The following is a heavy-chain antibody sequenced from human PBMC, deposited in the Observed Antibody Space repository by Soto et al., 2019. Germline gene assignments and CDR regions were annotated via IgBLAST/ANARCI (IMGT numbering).Heavy chain of an antibody. D-gene: IGHD4-17*01. J-gene: IGHJ2*01. V-gene: IGHV3-23*01. CDR3: AKVSNYGAYNWYFDL. CDR2: IRASGTTT. CDR1: GFTFSSYA. Sequence: EVQLLESGGGFVQPGGSLRLSFAASGFTFSSYAMTWVRQAPGKGLEGVSDIRASGTTTYYAESVQGRFTISRDNSXNTLDLQMNSLRAEDTAVYYCAKVSNYGAYNWYFDLWGRGTPVTVSS.